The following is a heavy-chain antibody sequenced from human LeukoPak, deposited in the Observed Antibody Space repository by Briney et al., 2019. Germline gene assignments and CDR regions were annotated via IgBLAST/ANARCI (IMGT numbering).Heavy chain of an antibody. J-gene: IGHJ6*04. D-gene: IGHD6-13*01. Sequence: SETLSLTCALSGYSISNDYNWGWIRQPPGKGLEWIGSIYHSGSTYYNPSLKSRLTISVDTSKNQFSLKVTSVTAADTAVYYCARDVAAAATRKENYYGLDVWGKGTTVTVSS. CDR2: IYHSGST. CDR1: GYSISNDYN. V-gene: IGHV4-38-2*02. CDR3: ARDVAAAATRKENYYGLDV.